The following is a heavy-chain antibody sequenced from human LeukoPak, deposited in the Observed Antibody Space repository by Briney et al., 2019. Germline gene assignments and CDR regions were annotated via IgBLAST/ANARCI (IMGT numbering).Heavy chain of an antibody. CDR2: ISSDGSTK. Sequence: GGSLRLSCAASGFTFSSYGMHWVRQAPGKGLDWVTLISSDGSTKYYADSVKGRFTISRDNSKSTLYLQMNSLRAEDTAVYYCSRSRPKFKDFDYWGQGTLVTVSS. J-gene: IGHJ4*02. CDR3: SRSRPKFKDFDY. V-gene: IGHV3-30*03. CDR1: GFTFSSYG.